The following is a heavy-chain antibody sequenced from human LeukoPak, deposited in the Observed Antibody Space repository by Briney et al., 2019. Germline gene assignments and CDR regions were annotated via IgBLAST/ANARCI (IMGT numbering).Heavy chain of an antibody. CDR2: IYYSGST. J-gene: IGHJ5*02. CDR1: GGSISSGDYY. Sequence: SETLSLTCTVSGGSISSGDYYWSWIRQPPGKGLEWIGYIYYSGSTYYNPSLKSRVTISLDTSKNQFSLKLSSVTAADTAVYYCARDLYDYGSGSYTDPWGQGTLVTVSS. D-gene: IGHD3-10*01. CDR3: ARDLYDYGSGSYTDP. V-gene: IGHV4-30-4*08.